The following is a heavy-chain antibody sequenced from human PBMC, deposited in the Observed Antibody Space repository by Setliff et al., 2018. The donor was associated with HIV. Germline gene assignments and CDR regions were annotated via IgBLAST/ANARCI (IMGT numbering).Heavy chain of an antibody. Sequence: PSETLSLTCTVSGGSISSGSYYWSWIRQPAGKGLEWIGHIHTSGSSSYNPSLKSRVIISLDTSKNQISLKLNSVTAADTAVYYCARDLLGSSSLVDYWGQGTPVTVSS. CDR2: IHTSGSS. CDR1: GGSISSGSYY. J-gene: IGHJ4*02. D-gene: IGHD6-6*01. CDR3: ARDLLGSSSLVDY. V-gene: IGHV4-61*09.